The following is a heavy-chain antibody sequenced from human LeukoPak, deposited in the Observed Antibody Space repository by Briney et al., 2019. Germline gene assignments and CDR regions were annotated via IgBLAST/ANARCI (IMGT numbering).Heavy chain of an antibody. Sequence: SGPTQVNPTQTLTLTCTLSGISPSTSGVGVCWIRQPPGKALEWLALIYWDDDTRYNPSLKSTLSITKDTSKNQVVLTMTNMDRVDTATYLCARGSGRHYYGMDVWGKGTTVTVSS. D-gene: IGHD3-10*01. CDR1: GISPSTSGVG. J-gene: IGHJ6*04. V-gene: IGHV2-5*02. CDR3: ARGSGRHYYGMDV. CDR2: IYWDDDT.